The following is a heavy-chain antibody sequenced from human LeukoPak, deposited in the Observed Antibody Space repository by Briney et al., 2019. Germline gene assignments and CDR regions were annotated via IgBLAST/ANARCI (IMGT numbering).Heavy chain of an antibody. J-gene: IGHJ4*02. Sequence: ASVKVSCKASGYTFTSYYMHWVRQAPGQGLEGMGIINPSGGSTSYAQKFQGRVTMTRDMSTSTVYMELSRLRSEDTAVYYCARDHDGGGNPPPGYFDYWGQGTLVTVSS. D-gene: IGHD4-23*01. CDR1: GYTFTSYY. CDR3: ARDHDGGGNPPPGYFDY. V-gene: IGHV1-46*01. CDR2: INPSGGST.